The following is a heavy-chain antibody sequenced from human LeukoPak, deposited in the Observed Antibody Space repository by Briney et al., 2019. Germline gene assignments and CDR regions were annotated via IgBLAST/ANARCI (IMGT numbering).Heavy chain of an antibody. Sequence: ASVKVSCEASGYTFTSYGISWVRQAPGQGLEWMGWISAYNGNTNYAQKLQGRVTMTTDTSTSTAYMELRSLRSDDTAVYYCARAGVWDYADTSGYHNAAFDIWGQGTMVTVSS. D-gene: IGHD3-22*01. J-gene: IGHJ3*02. CDR2: ISAYNGNT. CDR3: ARAGVWDYADTSGYHNAAFDI. CDR1: GYTFTSYG. V-gene: IGHV1-18*01.